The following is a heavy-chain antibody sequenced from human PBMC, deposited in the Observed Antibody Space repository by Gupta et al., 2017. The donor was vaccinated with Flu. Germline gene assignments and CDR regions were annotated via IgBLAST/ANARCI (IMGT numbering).Heavy chain of an antibody. CDR1: GLTFGDYA. D-gene: IGHD2-15*01. V-gene: IGHV3-23*01. CDR2: IAGDGDRT. CDR3: AKDRYGNPAIDY. J-gene: IGHJ4*02. Sequence: EVQLLESGGGLVQPGGSLRLSCAVSGLTFGDYAMNWVGQAPGKGLEWVSRIAGDGDRTYYADSVMGRFTISRDNSKNTLYLQMNSLRGDDTALDYGAKDRYGNPAIDYWGQGTLVTVSA.